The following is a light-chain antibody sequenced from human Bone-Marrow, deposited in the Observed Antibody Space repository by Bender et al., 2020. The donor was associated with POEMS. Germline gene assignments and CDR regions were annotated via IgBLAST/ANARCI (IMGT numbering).Light chain of an antibody. V-gene: IGLV8-61*01. CDR1: SGSVSFDNY. CDR3: ALLRGGGVRI. J-gene: IGLJ2*01. CDR2: STY. Sequence: QTVVTQEPSFSVSPGGTVTLTCGLTSGSVSFDNYASWYQQTPGQPPRMLIYSTYARSSGVPHRFSGSIRGNKAALTITGAQADDECDYYCALLRGGGVRIFGGGTKLTVL.